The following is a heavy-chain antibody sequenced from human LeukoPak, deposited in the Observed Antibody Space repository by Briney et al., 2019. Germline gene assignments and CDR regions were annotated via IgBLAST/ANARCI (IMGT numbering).Heavy chain of an antibody. CDR2: IYYSGST. J-gene: IGHJ4*02. CDR1: GGPISRGDYY. CDR3: AKDPYYDFWSGPFDY. D-gene: IGHD3-3*01. Sequence: SQTLSLTCTVSGGPISRGDYYWSWIRQPPGRGLEWIGYIYYSGSTYYSPSLKSRVTISVDTSKNQFSLKLSSVTAADTAVYYCAKDPYYDFWSGPFDYWGQGTLVTVSS. V-gene: IGHV4-30-4*01.